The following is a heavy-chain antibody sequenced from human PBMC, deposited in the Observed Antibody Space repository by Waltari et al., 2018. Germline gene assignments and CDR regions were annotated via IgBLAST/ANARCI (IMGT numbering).Heavy chain of an antibody. CDR2: ISSSSSTI. CDR3: ARVPQSYSEDY. CDR1: AFTFSSYS. V-gene: IGHV3-48*01. J-gene: IGHJ4*02. Sequence: EVQLVESGGGLVQPGGSLRLSCAASAFTFSSYSMNWVRQAPGKGLEWVSYISSSSSTIYYADSVKGRFTISRDNAKNSLYLQMNSLRAEDTAVYYCARVPQSYSEDYWGQGTLVTVSS. D-gene: IGHD3-3*01.